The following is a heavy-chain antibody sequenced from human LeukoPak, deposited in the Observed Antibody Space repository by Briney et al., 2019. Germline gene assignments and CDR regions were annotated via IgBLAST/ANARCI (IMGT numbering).Heavy chain of an antibody. Sequence: GALRLSCAASGFTFSSYAMHWVRQAPGKGLEWVAVISYDGSNKYYADSVKGRFTISRDNSKNTLYLQMNSLRAEDTAVYYCARERIAVAGTPTDWGQGTLATVSS. D-gene: IGHD6-19*01. CDR2: ISYDGSNK. CDR1: GFTFSSYA. J-gene: IGHJ4*02. CDR3: ARERIAVAGTPTD. V-gene: IGHV3-30-3*01.